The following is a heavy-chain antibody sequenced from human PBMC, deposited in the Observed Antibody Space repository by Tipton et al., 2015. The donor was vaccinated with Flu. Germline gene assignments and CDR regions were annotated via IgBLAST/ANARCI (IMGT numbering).Heavy chain of an antibody. D-gene: IGHD1-26*01. CDR3: AWEPQTGDFIGYNRPGGTHAFDV. J-gene: IGHJ3*01. Sequence: TLSLTCAVYGGSFSGYYWSWVRQPPGKGLEWIGEMKDSGTANYNPSLKSRVTTSVDTSKNQFSLKLSSVTAADTAVYYCAWEPQTGDFIGYNRPGGTHAFDVWGQGTKVTVSS. V-gene: IGHV4-34*01. CDR1: GGSFSGYY. CDR2: MKDSGTA.